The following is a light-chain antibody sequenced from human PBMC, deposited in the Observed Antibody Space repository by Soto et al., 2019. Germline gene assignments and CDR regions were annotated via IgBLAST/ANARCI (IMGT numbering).Light chain of an antibody. J-gene: IGKJ3*01. CDR2: GAS. V-gene: IGKV3-15*01. CDR1: QSVKTN. Sequence: EVVMTQSPGTLSVSPGESATLSCRASQSVKTNLAWYQQKVGQAPRVLIYGASTRAAGIPARFSASGSGTDFTLTISSLQSEDFAVYYCQQYDTWVTFGPGTKVDFK. CDR3: QQYDTWVT.